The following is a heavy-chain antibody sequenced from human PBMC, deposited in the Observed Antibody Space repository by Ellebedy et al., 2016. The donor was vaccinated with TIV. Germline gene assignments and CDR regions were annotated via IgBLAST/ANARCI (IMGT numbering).Heavy chain of an antibody. CDR1: GFTFSSYA. Sequence: GGSLRLSCAASGFTFSSYAMSWVRQAPGKGLEWVSAISGSGGSTYYADSVKGRITISRDNSKNTLYLQMNSLRAEDTAVYYCATLDSSYYYYHGMDVWGQGTTVTVSS. D-gene: IGHD6-6*01. V-gene: IGHV3-23*01. CDR3: ATLDSSYYYYHGMDV. CDR2: ISGSGGST. J-gene: IGHJ6*02.